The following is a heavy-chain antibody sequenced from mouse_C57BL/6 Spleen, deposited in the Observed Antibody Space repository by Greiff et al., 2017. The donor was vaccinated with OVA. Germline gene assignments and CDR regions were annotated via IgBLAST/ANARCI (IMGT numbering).Heavy chain of an antibody. CDR3: ARPVVGFDY. CDR2: ISSGGSYT. CDR1: GFTFSSYG. J-gene: IGHJ2*01. Sequence: EVHLVESGGDLVKPGGSLKLSRAASGFTFSSYGMSWVRQTPDKRLEWVATISSGGSYTYYPDSVKGRFTISRDNAKNTLYLQMSSLKSEDTAMYYCARPVVGFDYWGQGTTLTVSS. D-gene: IGHD1-1*01. V-gene: IGHV5-6*01.